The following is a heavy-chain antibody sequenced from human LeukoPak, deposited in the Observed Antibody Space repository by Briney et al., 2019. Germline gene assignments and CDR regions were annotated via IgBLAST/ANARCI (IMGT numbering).Heavy chain of an antibody. V-gene: IGHV5-51*01. CDR3: ARRHTGYCSGGSCYSHWFDP. CDR1: GYSFTSYW. Sequence: GESLKISCKGSGYSFTSYWIGWVRQMPGKGLEWMGIIYPGDSDTRYSPSFQGQVTISADKSISTAYLQWSSLKASDTATYYCARRHTGYCSGGSCYSHWFDPWGQGTLVTVSS. D-gene: IGHD2-15*01. J-gene: IGHJ5*02. CDR2: IYPGDSDT.